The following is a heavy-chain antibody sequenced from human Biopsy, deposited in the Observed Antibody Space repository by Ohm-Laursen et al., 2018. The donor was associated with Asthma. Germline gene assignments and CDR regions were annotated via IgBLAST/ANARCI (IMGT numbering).Heavy chain of an antibody. D-gene: IGHD2-15*01. V-gene: IGHV4-59*01. CDR2: IHYSGST. CDR1: GVSIRSYY. CDR3: AGFCSGGNCPDH. Sequence: PSETLSRTCAGSGVSIRSYYWTWIRQPPGKGLEWIGNIHYSGSTYSNPALKSRVTISVDTSKKQISLRLSSVIAADTAVYYCAGFCSGGNCPDHWGQGTLVTVSS. J-gene: IGHJ4*02.